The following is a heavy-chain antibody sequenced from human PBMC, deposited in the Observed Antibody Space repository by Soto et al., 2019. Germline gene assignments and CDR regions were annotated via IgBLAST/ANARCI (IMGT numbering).Heavy chain of an antibody. CDR2: IKQDGSEK. CDR1: GFTFSSYW. D-gene: IGHD6-13*01. Sequence: PGGSLRLSCAASGFTFSSYWMSWVRQAPGKGLEWVANIKQDGSEKYYVDSVKGRFTISRDNAKNSLYLQMNSLRAEDTAVYYCARRRVAAADNFDYWGQGTLVTVSS. V-gene: IGHV3-7*01. J-gene: IGHJ4*02. CDR3: ARRRVAAADNFDY.